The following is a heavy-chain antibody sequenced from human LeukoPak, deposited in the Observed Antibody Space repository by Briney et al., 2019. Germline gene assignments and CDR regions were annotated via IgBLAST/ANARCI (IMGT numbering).Heavy chain of an antibody. V-gene: IGHV3-30*03. CDR1: GFTFSSYG. CDR3: CPAQFGELLYPDY. J-gene: IGHJ4*02. D-gene: IGHD3-10*01. CDR2: ISYDGSNE. Sequence: PGGSLRLSCAASGFTFSSYGMHWVRQAPGKGLEWVALISYDGSNEYYADSVRGRFTISRDNSKFTLYMQMNSLRAEDTAVYYCCPAQFGELLYPDYWGQGTLVTVSS.